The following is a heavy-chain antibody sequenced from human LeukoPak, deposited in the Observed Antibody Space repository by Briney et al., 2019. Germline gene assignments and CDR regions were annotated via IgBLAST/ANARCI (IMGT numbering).Heavy chain of an antibody. Sequence: ASVKVSCKASGYTFTSYYMHWVRQAPGQGLEWMGIINPSGGSTSYAQKFQGRVTMTRDTSTSTVYMELSSPRSEDTAVYYCARDGSGWYGGGYWGQGTLVTVSS. J-gene: IGHJ4*02. D-gene: IGHD6-19*01. CDR3: ARDGSGWYGGGY. V-gene: IGHV1-46*01. CDR2: INPSGGST. CDR1: GYTFTSYY.